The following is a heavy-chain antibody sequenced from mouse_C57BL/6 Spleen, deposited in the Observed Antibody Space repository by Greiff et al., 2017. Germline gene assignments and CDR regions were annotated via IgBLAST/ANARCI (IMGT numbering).Heavy chain of an antibody. CDR2: INPNNGGT. Sequence: VQLQQSGPELVKPGASVKISCKASGYTFTDYYMNWVKQSHGKSLEWIGDINPNNGGTSYNQKFKGKATLTVDKSSSAAYMELRSLTSEDSAVYYCARAYYGSSGAWFAYWGQGTLVTVSA. V-gene: IGHV1-26*01. CDR1: GYTFTDYY. D-gene: IGHD1-1*01. J-gene: IGHJ3*01. CDR3: ARAYYGSSGAWFAY.